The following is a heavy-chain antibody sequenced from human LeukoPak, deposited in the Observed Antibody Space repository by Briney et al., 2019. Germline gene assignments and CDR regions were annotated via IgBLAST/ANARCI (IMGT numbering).Heavy chain of an antibody. D-gene: IGHD4-17*01. CDR1: GFSFSSHA. CDR3: AKGVGEYGFRFDY. CDR2: ISGSGGST. V-gene: IGHV3-23*01. Sequence: PGGSLRLSCVATGFSFSSHAMAWVRQAPGEGLEWVSVISGSGGSTYSADSAKARFSISRDNSRNTLYLQMNSLRDEDTAIYYCAKGVGEYGFRFDYWGQGALVTVSS. J-gene: IGHJ4*02.